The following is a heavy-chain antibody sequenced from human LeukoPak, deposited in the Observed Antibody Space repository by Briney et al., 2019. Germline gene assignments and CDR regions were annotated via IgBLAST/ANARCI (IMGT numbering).Heavy chain of an antibody. J-gene: IGHJ4*02. CDR2: ISSSSTYI. CDR3: SRHHNWNYAGVDY. V-gene: IGHV3-21*01. Sequence: GGSLRLSCAASGFTFSGYSMNWVRQAPGKGLEWVSSISSSSTYIYYADSMKGRFTISRDNAKNSLYLQMNSLRAEDTAVYYCSRHHNWNYAGVDYWGQGILVTVSS. CDR1: GFTFSGYS. D-gene: IGHD1-7*01.